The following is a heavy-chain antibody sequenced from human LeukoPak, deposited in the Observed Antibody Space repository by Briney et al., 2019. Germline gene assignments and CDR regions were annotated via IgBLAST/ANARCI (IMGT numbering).Heavy chain of an antibody. D-gene: IGHD7-27*01. CDR2: IRFNGN. V-gene: IGHV3-30*02. CDR1: GFTFSNYA. CDR3: VRENWDFDF. J-gene: IGHJ4*02. Sequence: GGSLRLSCAASGFTFSNYAIHWVRQAPGKGLEWVASIRFNGNFYADYVKGRFTISRDNSKSTVSLQMDTLRTEDTALYYCVRENWDFDFWGQGTLVTVSS.